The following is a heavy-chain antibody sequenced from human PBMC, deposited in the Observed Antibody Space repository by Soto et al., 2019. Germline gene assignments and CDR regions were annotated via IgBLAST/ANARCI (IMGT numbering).Heavy chain of an antibody. CDR3: AREGSTSYYYYYMDV. Sequence: ASVKVSCKASGGTFSSYTISWVRQAPGQGLEWMGRIIPILGIANYAQKFQGRVTITADKSTSTAYMELSSLRSEDTAVYYCAREGSTSYYYYYMDVWGKGTTVTVSS. J-gene: IGHJ6*03. CDR1: GGTFSSYT. V-gene: IGHV1-69*04. D-gene: IGHD2-2*01. CDR2: IIPILGIA.